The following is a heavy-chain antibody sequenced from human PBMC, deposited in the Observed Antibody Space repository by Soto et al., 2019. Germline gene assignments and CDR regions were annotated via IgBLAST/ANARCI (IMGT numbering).Heavy chain of an antibody. V-gene: IGHV1-2*02. J-gene: IGHJ6*02. CDR3: ARDLIVDGPDNYGMDV. CDR1: GYTFSGHY. Sequence: ASVKVSCKASGYTFSGHYIQWGRQAPGQGLEWMGWINPNTGGSNYAEKFKGRILMTRDTSIFTTHMRLNRLTSDDTAVYYCARDLIVDGPDNYGMDVWGQGSTVTVS. CDR2: INPNTGGS. D-gene: IGHD1-26*01.